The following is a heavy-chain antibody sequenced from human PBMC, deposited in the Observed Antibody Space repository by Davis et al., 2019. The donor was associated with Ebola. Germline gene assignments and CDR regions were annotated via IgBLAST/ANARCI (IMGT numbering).Heavy chain of an antibody. V-gene: IGHV3-53*04. Sequence: LSLTCAASGFNVSYNYMSWVRQPPGRGLEWVSIIYAGGNTYYADSVRGRFIISRHNSKNMVYLQMNSLRVEDTAVYYCASIAVAGDFDPWGQGTRVTVSS. CDR1: GFNVSYNY. J-gene: IGHJ5*02. D-gene: IGHD6-19*01. CDR3: ASIAVAGDFDP. CDR2: IYAGGNT.